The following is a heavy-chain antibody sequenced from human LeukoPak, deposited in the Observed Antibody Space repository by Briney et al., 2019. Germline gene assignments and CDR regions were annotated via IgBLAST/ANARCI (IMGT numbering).Heavy chain of an antibody. J-gene: IGHJ4*02. CDR1: GFTFSSYG. D-gene: IGHD6-6*01. V-gene: IGHV3-33*01. CDR3: ARDTSEYSDLHDY. CDR2: IWYDGSNK. Sequence: GGSLRLSCAASGFTFSSYGMPWVRQSPGKGLEWVAVIWYDGSNKYYADSVKGRFTISRDNSKNTLYLQMNSLRAEDTAVYYCARDTSEYSDLHDYWGPGTLVTASS.